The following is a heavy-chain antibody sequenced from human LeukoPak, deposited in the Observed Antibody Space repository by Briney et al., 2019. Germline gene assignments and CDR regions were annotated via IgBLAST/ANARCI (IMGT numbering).Heavy chain of an antibody. J-gene: IGHJ5*02. V-gene: IGHV4-59*12. Sequence: SETLSLTCTVSGGSISSYYWSWIRQPPGKGLEWIGYIYYSGSTNYNPSLKSRVTISVDTSKNQFSLKLSSVTAADTAVYYCARGSSVGGPRQNWFDPWGQGTLVTVSS. CDR2: IYYSGST. CDR1: GGSISSYY. CDR3: ARGSSVGGPRQNWFDP.